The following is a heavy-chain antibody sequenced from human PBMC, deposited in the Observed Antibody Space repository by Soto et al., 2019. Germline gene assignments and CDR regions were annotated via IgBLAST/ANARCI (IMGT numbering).Heavy chain of an antibody. CDR1: GHSIGSEGDY. CDR3: ARDLRTRHSSGYSNNCFDP. D-gene: IGHD3-22*01. J-gene: IGHJ5*02. Sequence: TSETLSLTFTVSGHSIGSEGDYWSSIRQHAGQGLEWIGYIYYSGSTYYNPSLKSRVTISVDTSKNQFSLKLSSVTAADTAVYYCARDLRTRHSSGYSNNCFDPWGQGTLVTVSS. V-gene: IGHV4-31*03. CDR2: IYYSGST.